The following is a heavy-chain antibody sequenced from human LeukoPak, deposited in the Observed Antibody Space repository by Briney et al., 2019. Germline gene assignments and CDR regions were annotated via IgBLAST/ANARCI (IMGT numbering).Heavy chain of an antibody. Sequence: PGGSLRLSCAASGFTFSSYSMNWVRQAPGKGLEWVSSISSSSSYIYYADSVKGRFTISRDNAKNSLYLQMNSLRAEDTAVYYCATQAGYSSSWYEDYSDYWGQGTLVTVSS. CDR3: ATQAGYSSSWYEDYSDY. D-gene: IGHD6-13*01. V-gene: IGHV3-21*01. CDR2: ISSSSSYI. J-gene: IGHJ4*02. CDR1: GFTFSSYS.